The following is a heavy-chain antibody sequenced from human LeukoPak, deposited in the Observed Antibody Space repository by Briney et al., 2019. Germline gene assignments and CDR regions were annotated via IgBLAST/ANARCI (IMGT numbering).Heavy chain of an antibody. CDR2: IYHSGST. J-gene: IGHJ4*02. CDR3: ARIDRGSGSYPADY. CDR1: GYSISSGYY. V-gene: IGHV4-38-2*02. Sequence: SSETLSLTCTVSGYSISSGYYWGWIRQPPGKGLEWIGSIYHSGSTYYNPSLKSRVTISVDTSKNQFSLKLSSVTAADTAVYYCARIDRGSGSYPADYWGQGTLVTVSS. D-gene: IGHD1-26*01.